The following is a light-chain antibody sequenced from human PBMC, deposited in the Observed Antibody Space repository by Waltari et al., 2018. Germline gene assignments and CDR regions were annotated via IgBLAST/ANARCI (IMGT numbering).Light chain of an antibody. CDR2: DTS. Sequence: IVLTQSPATLSLFPGERATLSCRASQSVRSYLAWYQQQPGQAPRLLSYDTSYRATGVPVRFSGSGSGTDYTLTISSLEPEDFAVYYCQHRSVWPLTFGGGTKVEMK. J-gene: IGKJ4*01. CDR3: QHRSVWPLT. CDR1: QSVRSY. V-gene: IGKV3-11*01.